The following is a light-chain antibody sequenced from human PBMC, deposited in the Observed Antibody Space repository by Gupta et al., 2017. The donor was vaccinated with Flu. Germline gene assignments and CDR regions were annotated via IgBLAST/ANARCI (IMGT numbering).Light chain of an antibody. CDR2: DDD. Sequence: GGSDIGRKSVHWYMRRPGQAPLLVVHDDDDRPSGIPERISGSKSGNTATLTLSSVESGDEADYYCQVWDSIRGRVFGGGTKLTVL. J-gene: IGLJ3*02. CDR1: DIGRKS. V-gene: IGLV3-21*02. CDR3: QVWDSIRGRV.